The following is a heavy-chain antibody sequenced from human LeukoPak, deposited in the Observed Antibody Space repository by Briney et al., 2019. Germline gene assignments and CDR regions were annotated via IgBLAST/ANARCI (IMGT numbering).Heavy chain of an antibody. J-gene: IGHJ4*02. D-gene: IGHD6-19*01. CDR1: GGTFSSYA. Sequence: SVKVSCKASGGTFSSYAISWVRQAPGQGLEWMGRIIPIFGTANYAQKFQGRVTITTDESTSTAYMELSSLRSEDTAVYYCARGGDSSSGWSRMFGYWGQGTLVTVSS. CDR3: ARGGDSSSGWSRMFGY. CDR2: IIPIFGTA. V-gene: IGHV1-69*05.